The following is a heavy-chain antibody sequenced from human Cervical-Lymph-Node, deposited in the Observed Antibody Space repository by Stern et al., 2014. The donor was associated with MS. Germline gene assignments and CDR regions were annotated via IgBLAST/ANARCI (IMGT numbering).Heavy chain of an antibody. CDR2: INPSGGST. D-gene: IGHD3-16*01. V-gene: IGHV1-46*01. CDR1: GYTFTYYY. CDR3: ARSIREYAYGCDY. J-gene: IGHJ4*02. Sequence: QLVQSGAEVKKPGASVKVSCKASGYTFTYYYMHWVRQAPGQGLEWMGLINPSGGSTTYAQKFQGRVTLTRDTSTSTVYMELSSVRSDDTAVYYCARSIREYAYGCDYWGQGTLVTVSS.